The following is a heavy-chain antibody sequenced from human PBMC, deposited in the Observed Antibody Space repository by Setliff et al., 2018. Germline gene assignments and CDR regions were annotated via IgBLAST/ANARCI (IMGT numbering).Heavy chain of an antibody. CDR3: ARDPGNGHYMDV. J-gene: IGHJ6*03. V-gene: IGHV4-59*12. CDR2: IFYSGNT. CDR1: GGSMTSYY. Sequence: LSLTCTVSGGSMTSYYWTWIRQPPGEGLEWIGYIFYSGNTEYNPSLKSRVTISVDTSKNQLSLRLTSVTAADTAVYYCARDPGNGHYMDVWGKGATVTVSS.